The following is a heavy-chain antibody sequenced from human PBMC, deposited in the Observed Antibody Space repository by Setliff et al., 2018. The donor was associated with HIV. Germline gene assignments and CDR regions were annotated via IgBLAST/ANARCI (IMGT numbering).Heavy chain of an antibody. CDR3: ARARDIAVAGYFDY. D-gene: IGHD6-19*01. J-gene: IGHJ4*02. CDR2: IYTNGST. Sequence: SETLSLTCTVSGGSISRGNHFWTWIRQPAGKGLEWIGRIYTNGSTNYNPSLKSRATIAVDTSKNQFSLKLSSVTAADTAVYYCARARDIAVAGYFDYWGQGTLVTVSS. V-gene: IGHV4-61*02. CDR1: GGSISRGNHF.